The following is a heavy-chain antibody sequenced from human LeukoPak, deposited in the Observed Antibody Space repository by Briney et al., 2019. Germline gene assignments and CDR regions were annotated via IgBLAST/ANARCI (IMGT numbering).Heavy chain of an antibody. D-gene: IGHD1-26*01. Sequence: GGSLRLSXAASGFTFSSYWMHWVRQAPGKGLVWVSRINSDGTGTTYADSVKGRFTISRDNAKNTVYLQMNSLRAEDTAVYYCARDSTFVSGSSGAHWGQGTLVTVSS. V-gene: IGHV3-74*01. J-gene: IGHJ4*02. CDR2: INSDGTGT. CDR1: GFTFSSYW. CDR3: ARDSTFVSGSSGAH.